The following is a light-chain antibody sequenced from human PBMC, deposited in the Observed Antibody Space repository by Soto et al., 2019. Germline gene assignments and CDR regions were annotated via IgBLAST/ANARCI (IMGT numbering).Light chain of an antibody. Sequence: MKQSPATLSVSPGEGATLSCRASQSVSSYLAWYQQKPGQAPRLLIYDASNRATGIPARFSGSGSGTDFTLTISSLEPEDFAVYYCQQRSNWPWTFGQGTKVDIK. CDR1: QSVSSY. CDR3: QQRSNWPWT. V-gene: IGKV3-11*01. CDR2: DAS. J-gene: IGKJ1*01.